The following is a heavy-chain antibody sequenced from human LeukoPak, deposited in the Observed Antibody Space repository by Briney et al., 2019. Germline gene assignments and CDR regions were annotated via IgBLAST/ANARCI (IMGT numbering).Heavy chain of an antibody. Sequence: PETLSLTCTVSGGSISSSSYYWVWMRQPPGKGLEWIGSIYYSGSTYYNPSLKSRVTISVDTSKNQFSLRLNSVTAADTAVYYCARLKVPYTSGLAPWGQGTLVTVPS. CDR3: ARLKVPYTSGLAP. D-gene: IGHD6-25*01. V-gene: IGHV4-39*01. CDR2: IYYSGST. CDR1: GGSISSSSYY. J-gene: IGHJ5*02.